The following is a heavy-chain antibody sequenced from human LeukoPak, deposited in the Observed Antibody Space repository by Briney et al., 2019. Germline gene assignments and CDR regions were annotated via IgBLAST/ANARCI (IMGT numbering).Heavy chain of an antibody. CDR1: GFTFSSYG. J-gene: IGHJ4*02. V-gene: IGHV3-23*01. Sequence: GGSLRLSCAASGFTFSSYGMSCVRQAPGKGLEWVSAISGSGGSTYYADSVKGRFTISRDNSKNTLYLQMNSLRAEDTAVYYCARTYYYDSSGYGGYWGQGTLVTVSS. D-gene: IGHD3-22*01. CDR2: ISGSGGST. CDR3: ARTYYYDSSGYGGY.